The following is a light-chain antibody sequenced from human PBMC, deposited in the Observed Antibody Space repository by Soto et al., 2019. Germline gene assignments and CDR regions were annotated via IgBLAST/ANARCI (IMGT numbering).Light chain of an antibody. CDR1: ESVVSNY. J-gene: IGKJ1*01. Sequence: EIVLTQSPGTLSLYPGERATLXXRATESVVSNYLAWYQLKPGQAPRLXIYDASSRATGIPDRFSGSGSGTDFTLTISRLEPEDFAVYYCQQYGSIPWTFGQGTKVDIK. CDR3: QQYGSIPWT. V-gene: IGKV3-20*01. CDR2: DAS.